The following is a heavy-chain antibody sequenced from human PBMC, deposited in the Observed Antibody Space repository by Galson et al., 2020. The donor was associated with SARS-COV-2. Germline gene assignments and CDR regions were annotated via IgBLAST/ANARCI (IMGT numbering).Heavy chain of an antibody. V-gene: IGHV1-18*01. CDR1: GYIFTSYG. D-gene: IGHD4-17*01. Sequence: ASVKVSCEASGYIFTSYGISWVRQAPGQGLEWMGWISAHNGNRNYSQKFQGRVTLTTDTSTKTAYMDLTSLISDDTAVYYCARLRLYYYSMDVWGQGTTVTVSS. J-gene: IGHJ6*02. CDR2: ISAHNGNR. CDR3: ARLRLYYYSMDV.